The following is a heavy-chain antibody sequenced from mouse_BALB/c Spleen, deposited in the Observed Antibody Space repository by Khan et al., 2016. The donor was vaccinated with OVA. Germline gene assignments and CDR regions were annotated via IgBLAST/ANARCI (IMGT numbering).Heavy chain of an antibody. CDR3: SQLGRSY. Sequence: EVKLEESGGGLVQPGGSMKLSCVASGFTFSSDWMSWVRQSPEKGLEWVAEIRLKSDNYATHYAESVKGKFTISRADSKSRLYLQMTSLRAEDTGSYYCSQLGRSYWGQGTLVTVSA. V-gene: IGHV6-6*02. CDR1: GFTFSSDW. CDR2: IRLKSDNYAT. D-gene: IGHD4-1*02. J-gene: IGHJ3*01.